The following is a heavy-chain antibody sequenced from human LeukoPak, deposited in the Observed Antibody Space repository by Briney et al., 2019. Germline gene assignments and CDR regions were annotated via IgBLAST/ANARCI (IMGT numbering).Heavy chain of an antibody. V-gene: IGHV1-46*01. J-gene: IGHJ4*02. CDR3: ARVLRYDFWSAYYFDY. D-gene: IGHD3-3*01. Sequence: ASVKVSCKASGYTFTYYYMHWVRQAPGQGLEWMGIIDPSSGSTSYAQKFQGRVTMTRDTSTSTVYMDVSSLRSDDTAVYYCARVLRYDFWSAYYFDYWGQGTLVTVSS. CDR1: GYTFTYYY. CDR2: IDPSSGST.